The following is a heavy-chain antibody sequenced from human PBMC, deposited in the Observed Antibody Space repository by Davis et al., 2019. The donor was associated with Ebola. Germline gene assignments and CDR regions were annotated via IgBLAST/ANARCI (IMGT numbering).Heavy chain of an antibody. J-gene: IGHJ5*02. D-gene: IGHD3-22*01. CDR3: AREFYDINGYGLDP. Sequence: GGSLRLSCAASGFSVSRNYMCWVRQVPGKGLEWVSVIYSGGSTYYADSVKGRFTISRDNSKNTLYLQMNNLRAEDTAVYYCAREFYDINGYGLDPWGQGTQVTVSS. CDR2: IYSGGST. V-gene: IGHV3-66*01. CDR1: GFSVSRNY.